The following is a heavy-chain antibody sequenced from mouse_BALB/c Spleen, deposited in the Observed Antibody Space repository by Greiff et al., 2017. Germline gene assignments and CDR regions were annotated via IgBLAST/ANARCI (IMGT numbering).Heavy chain of an antibody. CDR2: ISYSGST. D-gene: IGHD1-1*01. J-gene: IGHJ2*01. Sequence: EVKLMESGPSLVKPSQTLSLTCSVTGDSITSGYWNWIRKFPGNKLEYMGYISYSGSTYYNPSLKSRISITRDTSKNQYYLQLNSVTTEDTATYYCARSSYGSSYDYFDYWGQGTTLTVS. CDR1: GDSITSGY. CDR3: ARSSYGSSYDYFDY. V-gene: IGHV3-8*02.